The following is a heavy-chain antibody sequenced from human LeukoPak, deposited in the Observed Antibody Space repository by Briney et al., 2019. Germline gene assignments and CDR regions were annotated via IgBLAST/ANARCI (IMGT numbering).Heavy chain of an antibody. J-gene: IGHJ6*02. CDR3: AKELLWFGEPGYGMDV. CDR1: GFTFSSYG. D-gene: IGHD3-10*01. CDR2: ISYDGSNK. V-gene: IGHV3-30*18. Sequence: GRSLRHSCAASGFTFSSYGMHWVRQAPGKGLEWVAVISYDGSNKYYADSVKGRFTISRDNSKNTLYLQMNSLRAEDTAVYYCAKELLWFGEPGYGMDVWGQGTTVTVS.